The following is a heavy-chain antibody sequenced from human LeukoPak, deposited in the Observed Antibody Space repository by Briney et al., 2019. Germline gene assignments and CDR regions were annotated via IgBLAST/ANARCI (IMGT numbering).Heavy chain of an antibody. J-gene: IGHJ4*02. D-gene: IGHD4-17*01. V-gene: IGHV4-59*01. CDR3: ARGIMTTVPTFDY. CDR1: GGSINGYY. CDR2: VYYSAST. Sequence: SETLSLTCTVSGGSINGYYWSWIRQPPGKGLEWIGFVYYSASTNYNPSLKSRVTISVDTSKKQFSLRLSSVTAAETAVYYCARGIMTTVPTFDYWGQGTLVTASS.